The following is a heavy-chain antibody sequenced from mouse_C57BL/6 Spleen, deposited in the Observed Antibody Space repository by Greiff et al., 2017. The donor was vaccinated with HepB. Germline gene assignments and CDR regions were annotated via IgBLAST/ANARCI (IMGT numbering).Heavy chain of an antibody. D-gene: IGHD1-1*01. J-gene: IGHJ4*01. V-gene: IGHV1-64*01. Sequence: VKLVESGAELVKPGASVKLSCKASGYTFTSYWMHWVKQRPGQGLEWIGMIHPNSGSTNYNEKFKSKATLTVDKSSSTAYMQLSSLTSEDSAVYYCAPHYYGSSLYAMDYWGQGTSVTVSS. CDR1: GYTFTSYW. CDR2: IHPNSGST. CDR3: APHYYGSSLYAMDY.